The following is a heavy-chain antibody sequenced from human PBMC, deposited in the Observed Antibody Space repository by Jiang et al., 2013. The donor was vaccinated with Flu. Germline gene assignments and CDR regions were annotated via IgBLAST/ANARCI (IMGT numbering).Heavy chain of an antibody. CDR3: ARVSGLEMATSGGTFDI. D-gene: IGHD5-24*01. CDR1: GYRFTTHW. V-gene: IGHV5-51*01. CDR2: IYPSDSDT. J-gene: IGHJ3*02. Sequence: GAEVKKPGESLKISCKMSGYRFTTHWIAWVRQVPGKGLEWMGNIYPSDSDTTYSPSFQGQVTISADKPISTAYLQWSSLKASDSAVYYCARVSGLEMATSGGTFDIWGQGTMVTVSS.